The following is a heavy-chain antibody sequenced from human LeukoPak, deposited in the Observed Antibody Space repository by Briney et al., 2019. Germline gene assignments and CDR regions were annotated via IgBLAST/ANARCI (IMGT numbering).Heavy chain of an antibody. CDR3: ARVGAWDLQRVFEY. J-gene: IGHJ4*02. V-gene: IGHV3-7*01. CDR1: GFRFGDYW. Sequence: GGSLRLSRAASGFRFGDYWMTWARHIPGKGLEWVANIKQDGAEKHYAESVEGRFIISRDNAKNSLCLEMDSLKVEDTAVYYCARVGAWDLQRVFEYWGKGPLVTVSS. D-gene: IGHD1-26*01. CDR2: IKQDGAEK.